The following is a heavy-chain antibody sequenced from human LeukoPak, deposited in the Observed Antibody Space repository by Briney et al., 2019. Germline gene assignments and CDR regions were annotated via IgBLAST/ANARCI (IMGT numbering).Heavy chain of an antibody. V-gene: IGHV4-34*01. CDR1: GGSFSGYY. J-gene: IGHJ4*02. CDR3: ARGMGYCSSTSCYIGN. CDR2: INHSGST. Sequence: SETLSLTCAVYGGSFSGYYWSWIRQPPGKGLEWIGEINHSGSTNYNPSLKSRVTISVDTSKNQFSLKLSSVTAADTAVYYCARGMGYCSSTSCYIGNWGPGTLVTVSS. D-gene: IGHD2-2*02.